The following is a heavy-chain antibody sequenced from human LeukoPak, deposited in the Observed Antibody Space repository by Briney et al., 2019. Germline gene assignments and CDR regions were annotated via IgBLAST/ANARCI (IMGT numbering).Heavy chain of an antibody. Sequence: PSETLSLTCTVSGGSLSSYYWSWIRQPPGKGLEWIGYIYYSGSTNYNPSLKSRVTISVDTSKNQFSLKLSSVTAADTAVYYCARSFKPSTSWYFDLWGRGTLVTVSS. V-gene: IGHV4-59*01. J-gene: IGHJ2*01. D-gene: IGHD3-16*01. CDR3: ARSFKPSTSWYFDL. CDR1: GGSLSSYY. CDR2: IYYSGST.